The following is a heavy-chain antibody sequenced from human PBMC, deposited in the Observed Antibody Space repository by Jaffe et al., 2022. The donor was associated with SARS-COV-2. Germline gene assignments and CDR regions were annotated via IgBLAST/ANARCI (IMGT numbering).Heavy chain of an antibody. Sequence: EVQLVESGGGVVRPGGSLRLSCAASGFTFDDYGMSWVRQAPGKGLEWVSGINWNGGSTGYADSVKGRFTISRDNAKNSLYLQMNSLRAEDTALYHCARDRPHYYDSSDGLGAFDIWGQGTMVTVSS. V-gene: IGHV3-20*01. CDR3: ARDRPHYYDSSDGLGAFDI. J-gene: IGHJ3*02. D-gene: IGHD3-22*01. CDR1: GFTFDDYG. CDR2: INWNGGST.